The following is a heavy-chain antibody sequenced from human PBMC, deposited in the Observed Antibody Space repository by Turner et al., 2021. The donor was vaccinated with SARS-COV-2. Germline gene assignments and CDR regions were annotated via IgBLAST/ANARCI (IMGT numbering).Heavy chain of an antibody. CDR3: ARPFGTAVVPPS. V-gene: IGHV3-74*01. CDR1: GFTFSSYW. CDR2: INSDGSST. D-gene: IGHD2-2*01. Sequence: EVQLVESGGGLVQPGGSLRLSCAASGFTFSSYWMHWVRQAPGKGLVWVSRINSDGSSTSYADSVKGRFTISRDNAKNTLYLQMNSLRAEDTAVYYCARPFGTAVVPPSWGQGTTVTVSS. J-gene: IGHJ6*02.